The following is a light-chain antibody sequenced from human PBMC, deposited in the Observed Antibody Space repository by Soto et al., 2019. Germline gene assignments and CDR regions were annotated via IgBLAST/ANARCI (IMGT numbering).Light chain of an antibody. CDR3: QQYCSSTGT. Sequence: EIELTQSPGTLSLSPGERATLSCRASQSVTSSSLAWYQQKPGQAPRLLVYDTSSRATGIPDRFRGSGSGTDFALTISRLEPEDFAVYYCQQYCSSTGTFGQGTRVEIK. J-gene: IGKJ1*01. CDR1: QSVTSSS. CDR2: DTS. V-gene: IGKV3-20*01.